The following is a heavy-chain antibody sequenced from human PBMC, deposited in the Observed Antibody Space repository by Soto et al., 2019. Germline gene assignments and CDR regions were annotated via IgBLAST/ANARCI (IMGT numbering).Heavy chain of an antibody. CDR2: IKEDGSEK. CDR1: GFTFSSYW. D-gene: IGHD3-10*01. CDR3: ARATGADKEDY. J-gene: IGHJ4*02. Sequence: HPGGSLRLSCAASGFTFSSYWMSWVRQAPGKGLEWVANIKEDGSEKYYVDSVKGRFTISRDNAKNSLYLQMNSLRVEDTAVYYCARATGADKEDYWGQGTLVTVSS. V-gene: IGHV3-7*04.